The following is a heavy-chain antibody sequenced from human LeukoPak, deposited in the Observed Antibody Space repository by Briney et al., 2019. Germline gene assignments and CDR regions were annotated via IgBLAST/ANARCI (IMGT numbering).Heavy chain of an antibody. Sequence: SETLSLTCAVYGGSFSGYYWSWIRQPPGKGLEWIGEINHSGSTNYNPSLKSRVTISVDTSKNQFSLKLSSVTAADTAVYYCARGRVGYCSSTSCQNWFDPWGQGTLVTVSS. CDR3: ARGRVGYCSSTSCQNWFDP. CDR1: GGSFSGYY. V-gene: IGHV4-34*01. CDR2: INHSGST. J-gene: IGHJ5*02. D-gene: IGHD2-2*01.